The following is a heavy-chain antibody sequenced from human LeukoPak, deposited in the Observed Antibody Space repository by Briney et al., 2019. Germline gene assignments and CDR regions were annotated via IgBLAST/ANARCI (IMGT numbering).Heavy chain of an antibody. CDR2: INPSGGST. Sequence: ASVKVSCKASGYTFTTYYIHWVRQAPGEGLEWMGIINPSGGSTSYAQKFQGRVTMTRDTSTSTVYMELSSLRSEDTAVYYCARDLVGGYYSWYFDLWGRGTLVTVSS. D-gene: IGHD3-3*01. V-gene: IGHV1-46*01. CDR3: ARDLVGGYYSWYFDL. CDR1: GYTFTTYY. J-gene: IGHJ2*01.